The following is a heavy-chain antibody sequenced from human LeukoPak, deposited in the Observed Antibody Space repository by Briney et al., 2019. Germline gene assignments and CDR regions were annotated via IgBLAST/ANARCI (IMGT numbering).Heavy chain of an antibody. J-gene: IGHJ6*03. D-gene: IGHD5-24*01. V-gene: IGHV1-18*01. CDR1: GYTFTSYG. Sequence: GASVKVSCKASGYTFTSYGISWVRQAPGQGLEWMGWISAYNGNTNYAQKLQGRVTMTTDTSTSTAYMELRSLRSDDTAVYYCARAGDGYNLYYYYYMDVWGKGTTVTVSS. CDR3: ARAGDGYNLYYYYYMDV. CDR2: ISAYNGNT.